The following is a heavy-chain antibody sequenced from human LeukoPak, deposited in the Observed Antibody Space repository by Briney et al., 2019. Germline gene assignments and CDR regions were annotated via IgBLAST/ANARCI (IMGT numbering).Heavy chain of an antibody. CDR1: GGSIRSGSKY. Sequence: SQTLSLTCTVSGGSIRSGSKYWTWIRQPAGKGLEWIGRIYTSGTTHYDPSLKCRVTISVDTSKNQFSLKLSSVTAADTAVYYCARSLDGYNPGDYWGQGTLVTVSS. CDR2: IYTSGTT. D-gene: IGHD5-24*01. J-gene: IGHJ4*02. CDR3: ARSLDGYNPGDY. V-gene: IGHV4-61*02.